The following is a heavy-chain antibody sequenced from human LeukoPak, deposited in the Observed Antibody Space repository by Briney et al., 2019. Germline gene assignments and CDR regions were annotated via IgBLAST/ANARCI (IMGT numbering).Heavy chain of an antibody. J-gene: IGHJ5*02. CDR2: INPNSGGT. Sequence: ASVKVSCKASGYTFTSYYMHWVRQAPGQGLEWMGWINPNSGGTNYAQKFQGRVTMTRDTSISTAYMELSRLRSDDTAVYYCARDPGGVSSGYYYVENWFDPWGQGTLVTVSS. D-gene: IGHD3-22*01. CDR3: ARDPGGVSSGYYYVENWFDP. V-gene: IGHV1-2*02. CDR1: GYTFTSYY.